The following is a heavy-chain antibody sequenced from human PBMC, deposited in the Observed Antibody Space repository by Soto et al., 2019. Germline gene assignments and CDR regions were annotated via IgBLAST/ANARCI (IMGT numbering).Heavy chain of an antibody. CDR2: IYYSGST. CDR3: ARGDILTEFDY. Sequence: SETLSLTCTVSGGSISSYYWSWIRQPPGKGLEWIGYIYYSGSTNYNPSLESRVTISVDTSKNQFSLKLSSVTAADTAVYYCARGDILTEFDYWGQGTLVTVSS. CDR1: GGSISSYY. D-gene: IGHD3-9*01. J-gene: IGHJ4*02. V-gene: IGHV4-59*08.